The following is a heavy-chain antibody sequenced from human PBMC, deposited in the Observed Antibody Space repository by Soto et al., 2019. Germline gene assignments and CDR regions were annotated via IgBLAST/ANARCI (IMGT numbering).Heavy chain of an antibody. CDR1: GGTFSSYT. CDR3: ARGSRDIAYDY. Sequence: QVQLVQSGAEVKKPGSSVKVSCKASGGTFSSYTISWVRQAPGQGLEWMGRIIPILGIANYAQKFRGRVTITADKSTSTAYMELSSLRSEDTAVYYCARGSRDIAYDYWGQGTLVTVSS. D-gene: IGHD5-12*01. V-gene: IGHV1-69*02. J-gene: IGHJ4*02. CDR2: IIPILGIA.